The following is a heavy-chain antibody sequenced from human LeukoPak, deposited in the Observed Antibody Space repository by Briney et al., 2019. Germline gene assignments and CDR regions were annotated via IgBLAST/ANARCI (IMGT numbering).Heavy chain of an antibody. Sequence: GASVKVSCKASGYTFTSYDINWVRQPTGQGHEWMGWMNPNSGNTGYAQKFQGRVTMTRNTSISTAYMELSSLRSEDTAVYYCARGQWLVSYYFDCWGQGTLVTVSS. CDR2: MNPNSGNT. CDR1: GYTFTSYD. D-gene: IGHD6-19*01. J-gene: IGHJ4*02. CDR3: ARGQWLVSYYFDC. V-gene: IGHV1-8*01.